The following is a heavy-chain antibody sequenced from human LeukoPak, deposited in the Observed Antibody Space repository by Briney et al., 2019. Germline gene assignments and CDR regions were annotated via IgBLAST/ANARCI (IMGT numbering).Heavy chain of an antibody. V-gene: IGHV4-39*07. Sequence: SETLSLTCTVSGGSISSSSYYWGWIRQPPGKGLEWIGSIYYSGSTYYNPSLKSRVTISADTSKNQFSLKLSSVTAADTAVYYCATRITMVRGVIIRVWFDPWGQGTLVTVSS. D-gene: IGHD3-10*01. CDR2: IYYSGST. J-gene: IGHJ5*02. CDR1: GGSISSSSYY. CDR3: ATRITMVRGVIIRVWFDP.